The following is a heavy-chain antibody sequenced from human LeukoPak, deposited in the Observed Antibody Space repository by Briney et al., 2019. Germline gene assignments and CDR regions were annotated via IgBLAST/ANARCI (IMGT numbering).Heavy chain of an antibody. CDR3: ATRLDYYDSSGYYQFHY. CDR2: FDPEDGET. J-gene: IGHJ4*02. D-gene: IGHD3-22*01. Sequence: AASVKVSCKVSGYTLTELSMHLVRQAPGKGLEWMGGFDPEDGETIYAQKFQGRVTMTEDTSTDTAYMELSSLRSEDTAVYYCATRLDYYDSSGYYQFHYWGQGTLVTVSS. V-gene: IGHV1-24*01. CDR1: GYTLTELS.